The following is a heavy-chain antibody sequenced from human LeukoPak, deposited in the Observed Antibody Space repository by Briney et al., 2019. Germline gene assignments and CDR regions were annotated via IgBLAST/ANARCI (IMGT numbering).Heavy chain of an antibody. V-gene: IGHV3-23*01. CDR2: ISGSGGST. Sequence: GGSPRLSCAASGFTFSSYAMSWVRQAPGKGLEWVSAISGSGGSTYYADSVKGRFTISRDNSKNTLYLQMNSLRAEDTAVYYCAKDSLSSGWYGGWFDPWGQGTLVTVSS. CDR3: AKDSLSSGWYGGWFDP. CDR1: GFTFSSYA. D-gene: IGHD6-19*01. J-gene: IGHJ5*02.